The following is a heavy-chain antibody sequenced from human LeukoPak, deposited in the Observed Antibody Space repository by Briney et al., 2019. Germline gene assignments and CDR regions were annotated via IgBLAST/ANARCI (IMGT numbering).Heavy chain of an antibody. D-gene: IGHD3-22*01. CDR1: GYTFTSYY. V-gene: IGHV1-46*01. J-gene: IGHJ6*03. CDR2: INPSGGST. Sequence: GASVKVSCKASGYTFTSYYMHWVRQAPGQGLEWMGIINPSGGSTSYAQKFQGRVTMTRDTSTSTVYMELSSLRSEDTAVYYCARTRGYYYDSSGYYYPNDTRYYYCYYMDVWGKGTTVTVSS. CDR3: ARTRGYYYDSSGYYYPNDTRYYYCYYMDV.